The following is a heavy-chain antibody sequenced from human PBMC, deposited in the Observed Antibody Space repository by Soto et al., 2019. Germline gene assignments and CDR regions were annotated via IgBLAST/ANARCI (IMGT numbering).Heavy chain of an antibody. V-gene: IGHV3-66*01. Sequence: PGGSLRHPCAAPGLTAGSNYMNWVRQAPGKGQEWVSVIYSGGSTYYADSVKGRFTISRDNSKNTLYLQMDSLRAEDTAVYYCARRIGDCSSSSCNIRHYYFDYWGLGTLVTVSA. D-gene: IGHD2-2*01. CDR2: IYSGGST. J-gene: IGHJ4*02. CDR1: GLTAGSNY. CDR3: ARRIGDCSSSSCNIRHYYFDY.